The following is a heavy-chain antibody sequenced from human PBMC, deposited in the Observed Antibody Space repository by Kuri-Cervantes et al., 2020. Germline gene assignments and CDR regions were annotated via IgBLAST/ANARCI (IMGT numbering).Heavy chain of an antibody. J-gene: IGHJ4*02. D-gene: IGHD2-2*02. CDR2: MSNSGYNT. CDR1: GFTFSSYD. Sequence: GGSLRLSCAASGFTFSSYDMNWVRQAPGKGLEWVSTMSNSGYNTYYADSVKGRFTISRDNSKNTLYLQMNSLRAEDTAVYYCEKYRLEELLHPPDFDYWGQGTLVTVSS. V-gene: IGHV3-23*01. CDR3: EKYRLEELLHPPDFDY.